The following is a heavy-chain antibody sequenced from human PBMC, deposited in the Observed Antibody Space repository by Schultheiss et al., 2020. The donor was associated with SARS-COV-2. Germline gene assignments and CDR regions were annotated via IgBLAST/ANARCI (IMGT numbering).Heavy chain of an antibody. CDR3: ARISRSTSIDI. CDR1: GFTVSSSF. Sequence: GGSLRLSCAASGFTVSSSFISWFRQAPGKGLQWVSAISGSGGSTYYADSVKGRFTISRDNSKNTLYLQMNSLRAEDTAVYYCARISRSTSIDIWGQGTMVTVSS. CDR2: ISGSGGST. D-gene: IGHD6-6*01. J-gene: IGHJ3*02. V-gene: IGHV3-23*01.